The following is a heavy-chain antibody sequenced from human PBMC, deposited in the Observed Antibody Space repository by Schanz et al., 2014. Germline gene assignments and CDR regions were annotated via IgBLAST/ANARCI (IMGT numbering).Heavy chain of an antibody. CDR2: INTGGDST. D-gene: IGHD3-10*01. Sequence: EMQLLESGGGLIQPGGSLRLSCAASGFTFSTYAMAWVRQAPGKGLEWVSSINTGGDSTYYADSVKGRFTISRDNSRDTVYLQMNSLRADDAAMYDCARWFLIRGVILDSWGQGTLVTVSS. CDR1: GFTFSTYA. J-gene: IGHJ4*02. CDR3: ARWFLIRGVILDS. V-gene: IGHV3-23*01.